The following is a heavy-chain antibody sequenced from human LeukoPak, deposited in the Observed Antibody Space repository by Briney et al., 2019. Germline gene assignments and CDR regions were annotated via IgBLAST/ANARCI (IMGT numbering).Heavy chain of an antibody. V-gene: IGHV1-69*05. CDR2: FIPIFGTA. CDR1: GGTFNTYA. CDR3: ARDLGITGTYDIHCFDY. Sequence: AASVKVSCKASGGTFNTYAISWVRQAPGQGLEWMGRFIPIFGTANYAQKFQGRVSITTDESTSTAYMQLSSLRSEDTTMYYCARDLGITGTYDIHCFDYWGQGTLVTVSS. D-gene: IGHD1-7*01. J-gene: IGHJ4*02.